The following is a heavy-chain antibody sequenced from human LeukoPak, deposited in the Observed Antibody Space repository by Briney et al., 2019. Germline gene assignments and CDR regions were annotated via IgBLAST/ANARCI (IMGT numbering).Heavy chain of an antibody. Sequence: PSETLSLTCTVSGGSISSYYWSWIRQPPGKGLEWIGYIYYSGSTNYNPSLKSRVTISVDTSKNQFSLKLSSVTAADTAVYYCARAVVIRDHYYGMDVWGQGTTVTVSS. V-gene: IGHV4-59*01. CDR3: ARAVVIRDHYYGMDV. D-gene: IGHD3-22*01. CDR1: GGSISSYY. J-gene: IGHJ6*02. CDR2: IYYSGST.